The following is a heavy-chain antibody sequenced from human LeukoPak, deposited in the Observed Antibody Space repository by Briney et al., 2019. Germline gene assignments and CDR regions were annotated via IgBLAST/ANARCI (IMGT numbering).Heavy chain of an antibody. J-gene: IGHJ4*02. CDR3: ARLYYYDSSGPPL. CDR1: GDSISSSNYY. V-gene: IGHV4-39*02. D-gene: IGHD3-22*01. CDR2: IYYSGRT. Sequence: SETLSLTCTISGDSISSSNYYWGWIRQPPGKGLEWIGNIYYSGRTYYNPSLKSRVTISVNTSKNDFSLKLSSVTAADTAVYYCARLYYYDSSGPPLWGQGTMVAVSS.